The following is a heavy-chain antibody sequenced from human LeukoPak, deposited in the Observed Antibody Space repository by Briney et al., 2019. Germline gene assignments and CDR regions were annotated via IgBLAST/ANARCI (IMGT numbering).Heavy chain of an antibody. J-gene: IGHJ4*02. V-gene: IGHV3-23*01. Sequence: GGSLRLSCAASGFKFSTYAMSWVRQAPGKGLEWVSGVSGSGASTYYADSVKGRFAISRDNSKNMLYLQMNSLRDEDTALHYCATSYYGSGSLSYRDSWGQGTLVTVSS. CDR3: ATSYYGSGSLSYRDS. CDR2: VSGSGAST. CDR1: GFKFSTYA. D-gene: IGHD3-10*01.